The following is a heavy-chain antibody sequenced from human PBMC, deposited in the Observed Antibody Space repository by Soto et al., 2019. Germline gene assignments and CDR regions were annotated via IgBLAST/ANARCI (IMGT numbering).Heavy chain of an antibody. CDR2: VSHDGSNK. CDR1: GFIFSSYG. D-gene: IGHD3-22*01. V-gene: IGHV3-30*18. Sequence: QVQLVESGGGVVQPERSLRLSCEASGFIFSSYGMHWVRQAPGKGLEWVAVVSHDGSNKKYVDSVEGRFTISRDNSKNSLYLQLNSLRAEETAVYYFAKDTYYSSSSGYYISDYWGQGTLVTVSS. J-gene: IGHJ4*02. CDR3: AKDTYYSSSSGYYISDY.